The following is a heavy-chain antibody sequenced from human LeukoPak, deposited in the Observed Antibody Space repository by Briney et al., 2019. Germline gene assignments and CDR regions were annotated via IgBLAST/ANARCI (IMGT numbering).Heavy chain of an antibody. V-gene: IGHV4-31*03. CDR1: GGSISSGGYY. CDR2: IYYSGTT. J-gene: IGHJ4*02. D-gene: IGHD6-13*01. Sequence: TTSETLSLTCIVSGGSISSGGYYWSWIRQHPGKGLEWIGYIYYSGTTYYNPSLKSRVTISVDTSKNQFSLKLSSVTAADTAVYYCARSRGGYSHDYWGQGTLVTVSS. CDR3: ARSRGGYSHDY.